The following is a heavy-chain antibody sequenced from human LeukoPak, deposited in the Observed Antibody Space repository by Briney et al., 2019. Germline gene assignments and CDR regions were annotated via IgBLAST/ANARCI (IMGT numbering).Heavy chain of an antibody. CDR3: AKRITRANAYRDDAFDI. CDR2: ISGSGGST. Sequence: GGSLRLSCAASGFTFINYVMTWVRQAPGKGLEWVSGISGSGGSTYYVDSVKGRFTISRDNSKNSLYLQMNSLRAEDTAVYYCAKRITRANAYRDDAFDIWGQGTVVTVSS. J-gene: IGHJ3*02. D-gene: IGHD3-16*01. CDR1: GFTFINYV. V-gene: IGHV3-23*01.